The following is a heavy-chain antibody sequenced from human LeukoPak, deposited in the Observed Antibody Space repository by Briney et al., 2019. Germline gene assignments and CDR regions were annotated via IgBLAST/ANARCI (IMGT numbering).Heavy chain of an antibody. CDR2: ISTYNGDT. J-gene: IGHJ3*02. CDR3: ARELNGDDAFDI. Sequence: ASVKVSCKASGYTFTNYNINWVRQAPGQGREWMGWISTYNGDTNYAQKLQGRVTMTTDTSTSTAYMELRSLTSDDTAVYYCARELNGDDAFDIWGQGTMVAVSS. CDR1: GYTFTNYN. D-gene: IGHD4-17*01. V-gene: IGHV1-18*01.